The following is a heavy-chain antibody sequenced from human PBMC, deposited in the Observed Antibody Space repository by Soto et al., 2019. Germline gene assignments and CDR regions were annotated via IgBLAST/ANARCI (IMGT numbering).Heavy chain of an antibody. V-gene: IGHV4-31*03. Sequence: QVQLQESGPGLVKPSQTLSLTCTVSGGSISSGGYYWSWIRQHPGKGPEWIGYIYYSGSTYYNPSLKSRVTISVDTSKNQFSLKLSSVTAADTAVYYCARGEAAAGTWDSLWFDPWGQGTLVTVSS. CDR1: GGSISSGGYY. D-gene: IGHD6-13*01. CDR3: ARGEAAAGTWDSLWFDP. J-gene: IGHJ5*02. CDR2: IYYSGST.